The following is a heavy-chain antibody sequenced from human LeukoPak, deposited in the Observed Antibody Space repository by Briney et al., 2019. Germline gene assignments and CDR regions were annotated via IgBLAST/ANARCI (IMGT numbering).Heavy chain of an antibody. CDR3: ARDYYDSSGYYLRSFDY. Sequence: GGSLRLSCAASGFTFSSYWMHRVRQAPGKGLVRVSRINSDGSSTSYADSVKGRFTISRDNAKNTLYLQMNSLRAEDTAVYYCARDYYDSSGYYLRSFDYWGQGTLVTVSS. CDR1: GFTFSSYW. D-gene: IGHD3-22*01. J-gene: IGHJ4*02. V-gene: IGHV3-74*01. CDR2: INSDGSST.